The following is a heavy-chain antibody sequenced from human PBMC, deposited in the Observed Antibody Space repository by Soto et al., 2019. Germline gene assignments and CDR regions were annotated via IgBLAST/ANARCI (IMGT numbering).Heavy chain of an antibody. CDR3: ARDRGGWSRYYYGMDV. Sequence: QVQLVQSGAEVKKPGASVQVSCKASGYTFTSYGISWVRQAPGQGREWMGWISAYNGNTNYAQKLQGRVTMTTDTSTSTAYMELRSLRSDDTAVYYCARDRGGWSRYYYGMDVWGQGTTVTVSS. D-gene: IGHD6-19*01. CDR2: ISAYNGNT. V-gene: IGHV1-18*04. J-gene: IGHJ6*02. CDR1: GYTFTSYG.